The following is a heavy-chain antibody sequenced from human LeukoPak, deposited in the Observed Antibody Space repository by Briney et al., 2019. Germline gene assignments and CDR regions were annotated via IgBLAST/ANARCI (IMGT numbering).Heavy chain of an antibody. D-gene: IGHD6-19*01. CDR2: INSDGSST. Sequence: GGSLRLSCAASGFTFSSYWMHWVRHAPGKGLVWVSRINSDGSSTSYADSVKGRFTISRDNAKNTLYLQMNSLRAEDTAVYYCARVLAVAGTWGDFDYWGQGTLVTVSS. J-gene: IGHJ4*02. V-gene: IGHV3-74*01. CDR1: GFTFSSYW. CDR3: ARVLAVAGTWGDFDY.